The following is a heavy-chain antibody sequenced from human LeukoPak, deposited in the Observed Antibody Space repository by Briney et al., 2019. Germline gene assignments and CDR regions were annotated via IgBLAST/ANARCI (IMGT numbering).Heavy chain of an antibody. Sequence: GESLKISCRCSGFSFTSYWIAWVRQMPGKGLECMGIIYPTDSETRYSPPFQDQVTISADKSISTAYLQWNSLKASDTALYYCASAIVEVPAADHAFDIWGQGTMVIVSS. CDR1: GFSFTSYW. D-gene: IGHD2-2*01. V-gene: IGHV5-51*01. J-gene: IGHJ3*02. CDR2: IYPTDSET. CDR3: ASAIVEVPAADHAFDI.